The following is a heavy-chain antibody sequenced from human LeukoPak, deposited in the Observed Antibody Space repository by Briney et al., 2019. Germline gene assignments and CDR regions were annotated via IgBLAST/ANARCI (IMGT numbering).Heavy chain of an antibody. CDR2: IYHSGST. J-gene: IGHJ4*02. V-gene: IGHV4-30-2*02. CDR3: ASNYYGSGSLGY. D-gene: IGHD3-10*01. CDR1: GGSISSGGYS. Sequence: SETLSLTCAVSGGSISSGGYSWSWLRPPPGKGLEWIGYIYHSGSTYYNPSLKSRVTISVDRSKNQFSLKLTSVTAADTAVYYCASNYYGSGSLGYWGQGNLVTVSS.